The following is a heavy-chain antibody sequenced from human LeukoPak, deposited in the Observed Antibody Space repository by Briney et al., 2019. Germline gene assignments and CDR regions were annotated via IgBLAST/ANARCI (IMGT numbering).Heavy chain of an antibody. Sequence: GGSLRLSCAASGFTFSSYWMHWVRQAPGRGRVWVSRIDNEGSSTSYADSVKGRFTISRDNAKNRLYVQMNSLRVEDTAVYYCATGSGLWSPDYWGQGTLVTVSS. J-gene: IGHJ4*02. V-gene: IGHV3-74*01. CDR3: ATGSGLWSPDY. CDR2: IDNEGSST. CDR1: GFTFSSYW. D-gene: IGHD5-18*01.